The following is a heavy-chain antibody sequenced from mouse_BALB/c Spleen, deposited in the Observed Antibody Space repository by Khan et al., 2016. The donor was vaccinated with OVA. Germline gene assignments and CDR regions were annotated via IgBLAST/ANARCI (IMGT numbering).Heavy chain of an antibody. CDR1: GYTFTSYW. Sequence: QVQLKESGAELAKPGASVKMSCKASGYTFTSYWMNWVKQRPGQGLEWIGYINPSTGYTEYNQKFKDKATLTADKSSSTAYMQLSSLTSEDSAVYYSARRDLLWDVDYWGQGTTLTVSS. D-gene: IGHD2-1*01. J-gene: IGHJ2*01. CDR3: ARRDLLWDVDY. V-gene: IGHV1-7*01. CDR2: INPSTGYT.